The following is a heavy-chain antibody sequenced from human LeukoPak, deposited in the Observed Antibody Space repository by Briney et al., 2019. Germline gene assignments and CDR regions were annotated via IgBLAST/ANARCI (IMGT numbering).Heavy chain of an antibody. CDR1: GYTFTGYD. CDR3: ARGRRGFKIGGYYYYMDV. V-gene: IGHV1-8*03. Sequence: ASVKVSCKASGYTFTGYDINWVRQATGQGLEWMGWMNPNSGNTGYAQKFQGRVTITRNTSISTAYMELSSLRSEDTAVYYCARGRRGFKIGGYYYYMDVWGKGTTVTVSS. D-gene: IGHD2-15*01. J-gene: IGHJ6*03. CDR2: MNPNSGNT.